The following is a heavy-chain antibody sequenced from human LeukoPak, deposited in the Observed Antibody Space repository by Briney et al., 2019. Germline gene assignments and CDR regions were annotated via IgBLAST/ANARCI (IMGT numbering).Heavy chain of an antibody. CDR1: GGSFSGYY. V-gene: IGHV4-34*01. CDR3: TREPEYYADY. Sequence: SETLSLTCAVYGGSFSGYYWSWIRQPPGKGLEWIGEINHSGSTNYNPSLKSRVTISVDTSKNQFSLKLSSVTAADTAVYYCTREPEYYADYWGQGTLVTVSS. D-gene: IGHD1-14*01. J-gene: IGHJ4*02. CDR2: INHSGST.